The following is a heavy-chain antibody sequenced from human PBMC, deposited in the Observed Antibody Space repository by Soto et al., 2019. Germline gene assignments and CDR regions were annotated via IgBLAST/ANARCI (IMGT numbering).Heavy chain of an antibody. Sequence: GALRRECPAPRFPFSSYEMIWVRQAPGKGLEWVSYISSSGSTIYYADSVKGRFTISRDNAKNSLYLQMNSLRAEDTAVYYCARVSGDDYDSSGCFDYWGQGTLFTVSS. CDR2: ISSSGSTI. CDR1: RFPFSSYE. J-gene: IGHJ4*02. D-gene: IGHD3-22*01. CDR3: ARVSGDDYDSSGCFDY. V-gene: IGHV3-48*03.